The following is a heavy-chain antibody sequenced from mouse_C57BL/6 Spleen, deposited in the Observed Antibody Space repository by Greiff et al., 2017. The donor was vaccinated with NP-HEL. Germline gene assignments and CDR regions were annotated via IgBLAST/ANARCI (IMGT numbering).Heavy chain of an antibody. J-gene: IGHJ4*01. CDR2: IWPGGGT. D-gene: IGHD1-1*02. Sequence: VKLLESGPGLVAPSQSLSITCTVSGFSFTSYAISWVRQPPGKGLEWIGVIWPGGGTTYYSALNSRLSTSKDNSKSKVFLKMNSLQTDDTARYYCASKYGYYAMDYWGQGTSVTVSS. V-gene: IGHV2-9-1*01. CDR3: ASKYGYYAMDY. CDR1: GFSFTSYA.